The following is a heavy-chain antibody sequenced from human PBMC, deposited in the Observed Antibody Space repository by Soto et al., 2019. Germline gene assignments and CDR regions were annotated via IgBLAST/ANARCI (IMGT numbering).Heavy chain of an antibody. Sequence: PSETLSLTCTVSGGSISSGGYYWSWIRQHPGKGLEWIGYIYYSGSTYYNPSLKSRVTIPVDTSKNQFSLKLSSVTAADTAVYYCARDIHSYYYDSSGYLASGRGDAFDIWGQGTMVTVSS. CDR1: GGSISSGGYY. D-gene: IGHD3-22*01. CDR3: ARDIHSYYYDSSGYLASGRGDAFDI. CDR2: IYYSGST. V-gene: IGHV4-31*03. J-gene: IGHJ3*02.